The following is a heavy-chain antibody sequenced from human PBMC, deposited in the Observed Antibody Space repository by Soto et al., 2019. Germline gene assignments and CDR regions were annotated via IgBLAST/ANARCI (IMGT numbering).Heavy chain of an antibody. CDR2: ISYDGSKE. Sequence: PGGSLRLSCAASGFTFSSYGIHWVRQAPGKGLEWVAGISYDGSKEYYEDSVKGRFTVSRDNSKNTVDLQMNSLRAEDTAVYYCARDAPPLAYYYDPNWFDPWGQGTLVTVSS. CDR3: ARDAPPLAYYYDPNWFDP. D-gene: IGHD3-22*01. CDR1: GFTFSSYG. J-gene: IGHJ5*02. V-gene: IGHV3-30*03.